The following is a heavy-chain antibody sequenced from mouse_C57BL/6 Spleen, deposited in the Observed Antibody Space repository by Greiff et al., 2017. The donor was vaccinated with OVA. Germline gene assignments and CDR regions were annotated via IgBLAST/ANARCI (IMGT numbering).Heavy chain of an antibody. V-gene: IGHV1-50*01. CDR1: GCTFTSYW. CDR2: IDPSDSYT. Sequence: QVQLQQPGAELVKPGASVKLSCKASGCTFTSYWMQWVKQRPGQGLEWIGEIDPSDSYTNYNQKFKGKATLTVDTSSSTAYMQLSSLTSEDSAVYYCARGEAGTWFDYWGQGTTLTVSS. J-gene: IGHJ2*01. D-gene: IGHD4-1*01. CDR3: ARGEAGTWFDY.